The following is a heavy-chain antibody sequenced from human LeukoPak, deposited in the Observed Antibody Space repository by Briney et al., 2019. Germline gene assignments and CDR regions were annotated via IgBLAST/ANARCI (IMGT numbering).Heavy chain of an antibody. CDR1: GGSISSSSYY. J-gene: IGHJ3*02. V-gene: IGHV2-5*01. Sequence: TLSLTCTVSGGSISSSSYYWGWIRQPPGKALEWLALIYWNDDKRYRPSLRSRLTITKDTSTNQVVLTMTNMDTVDTATYYCAHHNSVFLDAFDIWGQGTMVTASS. CDR3: AHHNSVFLDAFDI. D-gene: IGHD1-1*01. CDR2: IYWNDDK.